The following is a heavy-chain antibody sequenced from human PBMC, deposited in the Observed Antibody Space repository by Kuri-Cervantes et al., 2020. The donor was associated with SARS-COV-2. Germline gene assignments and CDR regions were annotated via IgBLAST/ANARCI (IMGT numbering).Heavy chain of an antibody. J-gene: IGHJ6*03. CDR2: MYYSGST. Sequence: SQTLSLTCAVYGGSFSGYYWGWIRQPPGKGLEWIGSMYYSGSTYYNSSLKSRLTISVDTSKNQFSLKLSSVTAADTAVYYCVGFYYYDSSGFVANHYYMDVWGKGTTVTVSS. D-gene: IGHD3-22*01. CDR1: GGSFSGYY. CDR3: VGFYYYDSSGFVANHYYMDV. V-gene: IGHV4-39*01.